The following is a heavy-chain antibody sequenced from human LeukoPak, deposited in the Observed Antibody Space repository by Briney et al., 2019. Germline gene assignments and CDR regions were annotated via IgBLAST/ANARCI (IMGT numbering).Heavy chain of an antibody. V-gene: IGHV1-69*13. J-gene: IGHJ5*02. CDR3: ARNLAQLGVGWFDP. CDR1: GGTFSGYA. Sequence: SVKVSCKASGGTFSGYAISWVRRAPGQGLEWMGGIIPIFGTANYAQKFQGRVTITADESTSTAYMELSSLRSEDTAVYYCARNLAQLGVGWFDPWGQATLVTVSS. D-gene: IGHD1-1*01. CDR2: IIPIFGTA.